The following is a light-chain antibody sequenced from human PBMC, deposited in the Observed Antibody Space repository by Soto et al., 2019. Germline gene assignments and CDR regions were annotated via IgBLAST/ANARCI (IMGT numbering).Light chain of an antibody. CDR2: GAS. Sequence: EIVLTQSPGTLSLSPGERATLSCRASQSVSSSYLAWYQQKPGQAPRLLIYGASSTATGIPDRFSGSGSGTDFTLTISRLEPEDLAVYYCQQYDSSPLTFGGGTKVEIK. V-gene: IGKV3-20*01. CDR1: QSVSSSY. J-gene: IGKJ4*01. CDR3: QQYDSSPLT.